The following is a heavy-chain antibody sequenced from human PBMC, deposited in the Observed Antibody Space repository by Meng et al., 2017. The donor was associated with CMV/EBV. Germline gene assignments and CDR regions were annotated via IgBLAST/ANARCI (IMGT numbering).Heavy chain of an antibody. D-gene: IGHD2-2*01. CDR2: ISSSSSTI. V-gene: IGHV3-48*04. Sequence: GESLKISCAASGFTFSSYSMNWVRQAPGKGLEWVSYISSSSSTIYYADSVKGRFTISRDNAKNSLYLQMNSLRAEDTAVHYCARDRCSSTSCSYYYYGMDVWGQGTTVTVSS. CDR3: ARDRCSSTSCSYYYYGMDV. CDR1: GFTFSSYS. J-gene: IGHJ6*02.